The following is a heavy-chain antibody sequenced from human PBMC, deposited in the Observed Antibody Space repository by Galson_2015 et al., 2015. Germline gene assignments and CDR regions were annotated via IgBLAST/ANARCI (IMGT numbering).Heavy chain of an antibody. V-gene: IGHV3-30*03. CDR1: GFTFSSYG. Sequence: SLRLSCAASGFTFSSYGMHWVRQAPGKGLEWVAVISYDGSNKYYADSVKGRFTISRDNSKNTLYLQMNSLRAEDTAVYYCASSSGYSGYGGDFPFDYWGQGTLVTVSS. CDR3: ASSSGYSGYGGDFPFDY. J-gene: IGHJ4*02. CDR2: ISYDGSNK. D-gene: IGHD5-12*01.